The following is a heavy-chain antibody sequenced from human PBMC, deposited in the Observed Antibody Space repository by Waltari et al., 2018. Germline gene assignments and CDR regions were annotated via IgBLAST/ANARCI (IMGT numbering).Heavy chain of an antibody. Sequence: VQLLESGGGLVQPGGSLRLSCAASGFTFSTYVMNWVRQAPGKGLEWVSSISDGGGIINYADSVKGRFTISRDNSKNTLYLQMNSLRADDTAVYYCARGSGVDSWGQGTLVTISS. CDR1: GFTFSTYV. J-gene: IGHJ4*02. D-gene: IGHD7-27*01. CDR2: ISDGGGII. CDR3: ARGSGVDS. V-gene: IGHV3-23*01.